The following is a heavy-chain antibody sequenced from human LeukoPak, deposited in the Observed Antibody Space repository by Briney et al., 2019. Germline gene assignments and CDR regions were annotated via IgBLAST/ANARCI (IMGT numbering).Heavy chain of an antibody. CDR1: GFTFSSYW. V-gene: IGHV3-7*05. Sequence: PGGSLRLSCAASGFTFSSYWMSWVRQAPGKGLEWVASINQDGSEKYSVDSVKGRFTVSRDNAKDSLYLQVDSLRAEDTAVYYCARVKGMAAAGGNGIFDYWGQGTLVTVSS. CDR2: INQDGSEK. J-gene: IGHJ4*02. CDR3: ARVKGMAAAGGNGIFDY. D-gene: IGHD6-13*01.